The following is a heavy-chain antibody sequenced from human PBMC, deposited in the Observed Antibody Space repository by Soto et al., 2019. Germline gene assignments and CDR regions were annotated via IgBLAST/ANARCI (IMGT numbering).Heavy chain of an antibody. D-gene: IGHD2-8*01. J-gene: IGHJ4*02. CDR1: GYTFTSYG. CDR3: ARDNSSPYSTNGVCVPIGY. CDR2: ISAYNGNT. Sequence: ASVKVSCKASGYTFTSYGISWVRQAPGQGLEWMGWISAYNGNTNYAQKLQGRVTMTTDTSTSTAYMELRSLRSDDTAVYYCARDNSSPYSTNGVCVPIGYWGQGTLVTVSS. V-gene: IGHV1-18*04.